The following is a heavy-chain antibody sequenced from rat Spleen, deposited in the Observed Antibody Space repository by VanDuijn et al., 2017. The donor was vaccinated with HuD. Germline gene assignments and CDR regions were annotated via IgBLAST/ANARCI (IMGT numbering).Heavy chain of an antibody. V-gene: IGHV2S12*01. CDR3: TRDGDSSWFAY. J-gene: IGHJ3*01. CDR2: ISSGGST. CDR1: GISLTSNG. D-gene: IGHD4-2*01. Sequence: QVQLKESGPGLVQPSQTLSLTCTVSGISLTSNGVSWVRQPPGKGPEWIAAISSGGSTYYNSALKSRLSISRDTSKSQVFLKRNSMQTEDTAIYFDTRDGDSSWFAYWGQGTLVTVSS.